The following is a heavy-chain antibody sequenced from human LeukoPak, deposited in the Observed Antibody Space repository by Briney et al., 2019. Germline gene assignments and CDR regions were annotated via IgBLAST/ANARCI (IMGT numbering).Heavy chain of an antibody. CDR2: IYHSGST. CDR1: GGSISSSNW. J-gene: IGHJ5*02. Sequence: SGTLYLTCAVSGGSISSSNWWSWVRQPPGKGLEWIGEIYHSGSTNYNPSLKSRVTISVDTSKNQFSLKLSSVTAADTAVYYCARLYGSGWYNWFDPWGQGTLVTVSS. CDR3: ARLYGSGWYNWFDP. V-gene: IGHV4-4*02. D-gene: IGHD6-19*01.